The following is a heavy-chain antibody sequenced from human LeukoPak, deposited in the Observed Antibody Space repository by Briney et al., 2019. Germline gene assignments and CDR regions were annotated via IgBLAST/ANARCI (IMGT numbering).Heavy chain of an antibody. J-gene: IGHJ4*02. V-gene: IGHV4-59*12. CDR2: IYYSGGT. CDR1: GGSISNYY. D-gene: IGHD3-10*01. CDR3: ARGLTGSRRYFDS. Sequence: SETLSLTCTVSGGSISNYYWSWIRQPPGKGLEWIGYIYYSGGTNYNPSLKSRVTISVDTSKNQFSLKLSSVTAADTSVYYCARGLTGSRRYFDSWGQGTLVTVSS.